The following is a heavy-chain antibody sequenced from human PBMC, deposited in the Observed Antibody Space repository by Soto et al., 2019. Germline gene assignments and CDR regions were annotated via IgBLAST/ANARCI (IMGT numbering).Heavy chain of an antibody. V-gene: IGHV4-34*01. J-gene: IGHJ6*03. CDR3: ARGGISHWAYFYYMDV. Sequence: SENLSLTCVVSGGSLSDYFWSWIRQPAGMALKWIGEINHLGSINYNPALKSRVTMSVDTSKNQFSLTLNSVTAADTATYYCARGGISHWAYFYYMDVWDRGTTVTVSS. D-gene: IGHD2-21*01. CDR1: GGSLSDYF. CDR2: INHLGSI.